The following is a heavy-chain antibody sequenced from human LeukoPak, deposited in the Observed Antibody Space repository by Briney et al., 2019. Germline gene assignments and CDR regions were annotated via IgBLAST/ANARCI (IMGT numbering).Heavy chain of an antibody. J-gene: IGHJ4*02. CDR1: GFTLSSYC. CDR2: ISYDGSSK. CDR3: AKTPIAAAPPASCYFDY. D-gene: IGHD6-25*01. Sequence: GGSLRLSCAVSGFTLSSYCMHWVRQAPGKGLEWVTVISYDGSSKYYADSVKGRFTISRDNSKNTLYLQMNSLRAEDTAVYYCAKTPIAAAPPASCYFDYWGQGPLVTVSS. V-gene: IGHV3-30*18.